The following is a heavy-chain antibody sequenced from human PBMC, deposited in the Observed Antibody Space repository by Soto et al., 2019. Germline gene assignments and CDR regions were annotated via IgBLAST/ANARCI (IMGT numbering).Heavy chain of an antibody. V-gene: IGHV4-59*01. CDR1: GGSISSYY. J-gene: IGHJ4*02. D-gene: IGHD6-13*01. CDR2: IYYSGST. Sequence: QVQLQESGPGLVKPSETLSLTCTVSGGSISSYYWSWIRQPPGKGLEWIGYIYYSGSTNYNPSLKSRVTISVDTSKNQFSLKLSSVTAADTAVYYCARVAAAGSTEFDYWGQGTLVTVSS. CDR3: ARVAAAGSTEFDY.